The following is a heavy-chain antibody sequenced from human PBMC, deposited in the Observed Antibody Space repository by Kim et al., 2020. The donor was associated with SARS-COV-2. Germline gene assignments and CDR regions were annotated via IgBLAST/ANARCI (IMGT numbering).Heavy chain of an antibody. D-gene: IGHD3-10*01. CDR3: ARDFITYYYGSGSYYNVYYFDY. J-gene: IGHJ4*02. Sequence: GGSLRLSCAASGFTFSSYGMHWVRQAPGKGLEWVAVISYDGSNKYYADSVKGRFTISRDNSKNTLYLQMNSLRAEDTAVYYCARDFITYYYGSGSYYNVYYFDYWGQGTLVTVSS. CDR1: GFTFSSYG. V-gene: IGHV3-33*05. CDR2: ISYDGSNK.